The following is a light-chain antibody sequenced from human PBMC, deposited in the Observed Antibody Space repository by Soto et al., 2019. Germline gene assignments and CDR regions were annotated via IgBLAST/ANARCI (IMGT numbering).Light chain of an antibody. V-gene: IGKV3-15*01. CDR2: DAS. Sequence: EIVMTQSPATLSVSPGESATLSCRASQSVSTNLAWYQQKPGQAPRLLIYDASTTATGIPARFSGGGYGTEFTLPISSLQSEDFAVYYCHQYHNWPPITFGGGTKVEIK. CDR1: QSVSTN. CDR3: HQYHNWPPIT. J-gene: IGKJ4*01.